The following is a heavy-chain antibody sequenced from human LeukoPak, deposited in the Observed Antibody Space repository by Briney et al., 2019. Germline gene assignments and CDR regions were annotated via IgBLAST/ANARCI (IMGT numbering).Heavy chain of an antibody. CDR1: GGSISDYY. Sequence: PSETLSLTCTVSGGSISDYYWSWIRQSPGKGLEWIGYIYYSGTTNYNPSLKSRVTISVDTSKNQFSLKLSSVTAADTAVYYCARARRNYYYMDVWGKGTTVTVSS. J-gene: IGHJ6*03. CDR3: ARARRNYYYMDV. V-gene: IGHV4-59*01. CDR2: IYYSGTT.